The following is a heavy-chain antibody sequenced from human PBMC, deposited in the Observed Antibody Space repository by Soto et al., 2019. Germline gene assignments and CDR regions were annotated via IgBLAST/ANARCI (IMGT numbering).Heavy chain of an antibody. CDR1: GFTFSSYA. J-gene: IGHJ4*02. CDR2: ISGSGGST. Sequence: GESLKISCAASGFTFSSYAMSWVRQAPGKGLEWVSAISGSGGSTYYADSVKGRFTISRDNSKNTLYLQMNSLRAEDTAVYYCAKGIVGAPSYFDYWGQGTLVTVSS. CDR3: AKGIVGAPSYFDY. D-gene: IGHD1-26*01. V-gene: IGHV3-23*01.